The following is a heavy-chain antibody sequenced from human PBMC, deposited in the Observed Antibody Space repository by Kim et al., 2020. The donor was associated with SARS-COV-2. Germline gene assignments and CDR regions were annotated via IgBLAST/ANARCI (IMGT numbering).Heavy chain of an antibody. V-gene: IGHV1-18*01. CDR3: ARRGSYNDY. J-gene: IGHJ4*02. Sequence: GNTNYAQKLRGRVTMTTDTSTSTAYMELRSLRSDDTAVYYCARRGSYNDYWGQGTLVTVSS. CDR2: GNT. D-gene: IGHD1-26*01.